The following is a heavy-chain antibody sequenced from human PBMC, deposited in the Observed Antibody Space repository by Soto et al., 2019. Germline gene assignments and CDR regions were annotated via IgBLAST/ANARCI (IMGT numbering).Heavy chain of an antibody. CDR3: ASSVLVTSTMNYFDL. Sequence: GESLKISCQGSGYRFSNYWIAWVRQMPGECLEWVGIIYPDDSETLSFPSFQVQVTISAEKSIKTTYLQWSSLRASDTALYFCASSVLVTSTMNYFDLWGQGTLVTVSS. CDR2: IYPDDSET. J-gene: IGHJ4*02. V-gene: IGHV5-51*01. D-gene: IGHD2-2*01. CDR1: GYRFSNYW.